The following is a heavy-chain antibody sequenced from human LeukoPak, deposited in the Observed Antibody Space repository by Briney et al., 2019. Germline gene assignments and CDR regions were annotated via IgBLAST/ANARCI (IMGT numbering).Heavy chain of an antibody. D-gene: IGHD6-13*01. J-gene: IGHJ4*02. Sequence: PGGSLRLSCSASGFTFSSYAMHWVRQAPGKGLEYVSAISSNGGSTYYADSVKGRFTISRDNSKNTLYLQMSSLRAEDTAVYYCVKVGPEGYSSSWAFDYWGQGTLVTVSS. CDR3: VKVGPEGYSSSWAFDY. CDR2: ISSNGGST. V-gene: IGHV3-64D*06. CDR1: GFTFSSYA.